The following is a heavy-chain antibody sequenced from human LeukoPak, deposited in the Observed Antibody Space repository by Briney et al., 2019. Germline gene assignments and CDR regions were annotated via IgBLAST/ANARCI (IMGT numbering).Heavy chain of an antibody. CDR2: MDSSGGST. CDR3: AKEDDVAVAGHGSIDF. CDR1: GFSFSSYA. J-gene: IGHJ4*02. D-gene: IGHD6-19*01. Sequence: GSLRLSCAASGFSFSSYAMSWVRQAPGKGLEWVSTMDSSGGSTNYADSVKGRFSVSRDNSKNTLYLQMNSLRAEDTAVYYCAKEDDVAVAGHGSIDFWGQGSLVTVSS. V-gene: IGHV3-23*01.